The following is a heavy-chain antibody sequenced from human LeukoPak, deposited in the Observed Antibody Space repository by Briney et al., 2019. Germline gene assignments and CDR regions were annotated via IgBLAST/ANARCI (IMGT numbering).Heavy chain of an antibody. V-gene: IGHV3-33*01. Sequence: GGSLTLSCAASGFSFSNHGMHWVRQAPGKRLEWVAVIWDDGNNKRYANSVNGRFTISRDNSENTLYLQMNGLTAEDTAMYYCARDSYQDYYGRFDPWGQGTLVIVSS. CDR3: ARDSYQDYYGRFDP. CDR2: IWDDGNNK. J-gene: IGHJ5*02. CDR1: GFSFSNHG. D-gene: IGHD3-10*01.